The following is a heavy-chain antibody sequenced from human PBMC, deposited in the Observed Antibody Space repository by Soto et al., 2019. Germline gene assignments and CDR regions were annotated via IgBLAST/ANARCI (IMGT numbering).Heavy chain of an antibody. CDR2: INHSGST. J-gene: IGHJ4*02. D-gene: IGHD1-26*01. V-gene: IGHV4-34*01. CDR1: GGSFSGYY. CDR3: ARGVGGSYSENDY. Sequence: QVQLQQWGAGLLKPSETLSLTCAVYGGSFSGYYWSWIRQPPGKGLEWIGEINHSGSTNYNPSLKSRVIISVDTSKNQFSLKLSYVTAADTAVYYCARGVGGSYSENDYWGQGTLVTVSS.